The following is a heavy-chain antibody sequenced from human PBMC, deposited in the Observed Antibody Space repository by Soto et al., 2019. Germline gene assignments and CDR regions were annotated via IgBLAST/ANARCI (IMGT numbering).Heavy chain of an antibody. CDR1: GFDFNYYA. D-gene: IGHD3-10*01. V-gene: IGHV3-30*18. CDR3: AKDEGVGGTLGLFDY. J-gene: IGHJ4*02. CDR2: MSSDGSKI. Sequence: QVQLVESGGGAGQPGESLSLSCVASGFDFNYYAMHWVRQAPGKGLETVAVMSSDGSKIHHTDSVKGRFTISRDNSKNTLYLQLNTLRKEDTAVYFCAKDEGVGGTLGLFDYWGQGTLVYVSS.